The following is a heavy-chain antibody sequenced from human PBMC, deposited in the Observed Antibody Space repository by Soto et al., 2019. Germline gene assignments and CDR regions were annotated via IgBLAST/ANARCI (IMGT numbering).Heavy chain of an antibody. CDR2: IIPIFGTA. J-gene: IGHJ5*02. CDR1: GGTFSSYA. D-gene: IGHD3-3*01. Sequence: ASVKVSCKASGGTFSSYAISWVRQAPGQGLEWMGGIIPIFGTANYAQKFQGRVTITADESTSTAYMELSSLRSEDTAVYYCARDFDFWSAYYPNPYNWFDPWGQGTLVTVSS. CDR3: ARDFDFWSAYYPNPYNWFDP. V-gene: IGHV1-69*13.